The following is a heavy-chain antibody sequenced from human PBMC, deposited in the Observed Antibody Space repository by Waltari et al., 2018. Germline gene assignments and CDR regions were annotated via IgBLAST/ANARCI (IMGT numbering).Heavy chain of an antibody. CDR2: FYYTGST. Sequence: QVQLQESGPGLVKPSQTLSLSCTVSGDSITSGDYYWSWIRQPPGKGLEWIGNFYYTGSTYYNPSLESRVYISVDTSNKQFSLKLRSVTAADTAIYFCARDDYGDYSGRFFQHWGQGALVTVSS. CDR1: GDSITSGDYY. J-gene: IGHJ1*01. CDR3: ARDDYGDYSGRFFQH. V-gene: IGHV4-30-4*08. D-gene: IGHD4-17*01.